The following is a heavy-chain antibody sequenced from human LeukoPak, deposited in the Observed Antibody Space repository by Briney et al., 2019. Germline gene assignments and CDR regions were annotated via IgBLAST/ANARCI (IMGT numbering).Heavy chain of an antibody. CDR1: GDSVSSNSVT. CDR3: AREGSARPGFDY. Sequence: SQTLSLTCAISGDSVSSNSVTWNWIRQSPSRGLEWLGRTYYRSTWYNDYAVSVRGRITVNPDTSKNQFSLHLNSVTPEDTAVYYCAREGSARPGFDYWGQGTLVTVSS. J-gene: IGHJ4*02. D-gene: IGHD6-6*01. CDR2: TYYRSTWYN. V-gene: IGHV6-1*01.